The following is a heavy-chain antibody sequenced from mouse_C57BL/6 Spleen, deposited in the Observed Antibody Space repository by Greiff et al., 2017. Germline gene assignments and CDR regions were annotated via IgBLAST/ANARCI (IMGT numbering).Heavy chain of an antibody. CDR2: IFPGSGSN. V-gene: IGHV1-9*01. CDR3: ARNGDYAMDY. J-gene: IGHJ4*01. Sequence: VQLQQSGAELVKPGASVTLSCKASGYTFTGYSIHWVKQRPGQGLEWIGEIFPGSGSNNNNEKFKGKATFTADTSSNTAYMQLSSLTSEDSAVYYCARNGDYAMDYWGQGTSVTVSS. CDR1: GYTFTGYS.